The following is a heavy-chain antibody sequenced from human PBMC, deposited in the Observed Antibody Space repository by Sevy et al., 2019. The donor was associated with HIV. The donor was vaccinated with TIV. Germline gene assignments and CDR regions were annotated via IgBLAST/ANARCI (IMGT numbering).Heavy chain of an antibody. D-gene: IGHD2-8*01. CDR3: AREGCTQPHDY. Sequence: GGSLRLSCAVSGFTFSNAWMNWVRQAPGKGLEWVSTFSFGCGRINYADSVKGRFTISRDDSKNTLFLQMNSLRAEDTATYFCAREGCTQPHDYWGQGTLVTVSS. CDR1: GFTFSNAW. V-gene: IGHV3-23*01. J-gene: IGHJ4*02. CDR2: FSFGCGRI.